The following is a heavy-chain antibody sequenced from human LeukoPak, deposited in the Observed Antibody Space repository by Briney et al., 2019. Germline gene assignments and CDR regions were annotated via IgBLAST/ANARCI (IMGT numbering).Heavy chain of an antibody. D-gene: IGHD3-10*01. Sequence: GGSLRLSCAASGFTFSIYAMSWVRQAPGKGLEWVSAISGSGGNTYYADSVKGRFTISRDNSKNMLYLQMNSLRAEDTAVYYCAKVSGRIQIWPQPFGDGMDVWGQGTTVTVSS. CDR2: ISGSGGNT. J-gene: IGHJ6*02. CDR3: AKVSGRIQIWPQPFGDGMDV. V-gene: IGHV3-23*01. CDR1: GFTFSIYA.